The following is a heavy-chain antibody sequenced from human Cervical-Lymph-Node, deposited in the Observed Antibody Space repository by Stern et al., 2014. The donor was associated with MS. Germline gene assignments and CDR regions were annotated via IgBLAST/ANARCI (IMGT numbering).Heavy chain of an antibody. V-gene: IGHV1-46*01. CDR2: INPSGDSA. CDR1: GYTFTSHY. J-gene: IGHJ4*02. CDR3: ASGTGSKRPTGNY. Sequence: VHLVESGAEVKKPGASVKVSCKASGYTFTSHYMHWVRQAPGQGLEWVGIINPSGDSASYAQKFQGRVTMTRDTSTSTVYMELSSLRSKDTAVYYCASGTGSKRPTGNYWGQGTLVTVSS. D-gene: IGHD3/OR15-3a*01.